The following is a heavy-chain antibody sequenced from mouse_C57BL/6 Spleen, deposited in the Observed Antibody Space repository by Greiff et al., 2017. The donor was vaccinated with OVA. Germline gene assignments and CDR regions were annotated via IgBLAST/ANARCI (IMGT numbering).Heavy chain of an antibody. Sequence: QVQLQQSGAELVRPGASVTLSCKASGYTFTDYEMHWVKQTPVHGLEWIGAIDPETGGTAYNQKFKGKAILTADKSSSTAYMELRSLTSEDSAVYYCTRVGGYGNYWYFDVWGTGTTVTVSS. CDR2: IDPETGGT. CDR1: GYTFTDYE. CDR3: TRVGGYGNYWYFDV. J-gene: IGHJ1*03. V-gene: IGHV1-15*01. D-gene: IGHD2-10*02.